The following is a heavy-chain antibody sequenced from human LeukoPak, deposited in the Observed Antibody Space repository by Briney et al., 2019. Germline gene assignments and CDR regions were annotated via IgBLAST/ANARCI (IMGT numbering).Heavy chain of an antibody. CDR2: IGTAGNT. V-gene: IGHV3-13*01. CDR1: GFTFSSYS. D-gene: IGHD6-19*01. Sequence: TGGSLRLARAASGFTFSSYSMKWVRQAPGKGLEWVSVIGTAGNTYYADSVKGRFTISRENARNSLLLQMDNLRAEDTAVYYCSRSKSYSSGWTVFYWWGQRTLVTVSS. CDR3: SRSKSYSSGWTVFYW. J-gene: IGHJ4*02.